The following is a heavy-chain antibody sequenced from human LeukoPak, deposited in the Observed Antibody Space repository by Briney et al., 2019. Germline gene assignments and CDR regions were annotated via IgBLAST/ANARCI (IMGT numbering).Heavy chain of an antibody. CDR1: GFTFSNNA. Sequence: GGSLRLSCAASGFTFSNNAMSCVRQAPGKGLEWVSSISGSGDNTYYADSAKGRLTISRDNSKNTLYLQMNSLRVEDTAIYYCAKGRSHFWSDYDYWGQGTLVTVSS. V-gene: IGHV3-23*01. CDR2: ISGSGDNT. J-gene: IGHJ4*02. D-gene: IGHD3-3*02. CDR3: AKGRSHFWSDYDY.